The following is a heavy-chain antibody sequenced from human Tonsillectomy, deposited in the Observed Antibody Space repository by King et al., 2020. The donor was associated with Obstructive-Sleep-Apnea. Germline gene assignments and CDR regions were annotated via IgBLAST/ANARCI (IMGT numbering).Heavy chain of an antibody. CDR1: GFVFSNYA. CDR3: ARAMAVAGTGAFDF. Sequence: VQLVESGGGLVQPGGSLRLSCAASGFVFSNYAMSWVRQAPGQLPELLSAIGGSGDTYYPDSVKGRFTISRDNSKNTLYLQINSRRAEDTAVYYCARAMAVAGTGAFDFWGQGTMVTVSS. J-gene: IGHJ3*01. D-gene: IGHD6-19*01. CDR2: IGGSGDT. V-gene: IGHV3-23*04.